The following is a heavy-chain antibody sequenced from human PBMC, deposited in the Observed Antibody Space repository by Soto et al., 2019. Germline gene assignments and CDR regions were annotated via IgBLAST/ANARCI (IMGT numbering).Heavy chain of an antibody. V-gene: IGHV1-18*01. D-gene: IGHD2-2*01. CDR2: MNANNGNT. Sequence: ASVKVSCKASGYTSTNNVINWVRRAPGQGLEWMGWMNANNGNTNYAQKLQGRVTMTTDTSTSTAYMELRSLRSDDTAVYYCAREGPPAHYWGQGTLVTVS. J-gene: IGHJ4*02. CDR1: GYTSTNNV. CDR3: AREGPPAHY.